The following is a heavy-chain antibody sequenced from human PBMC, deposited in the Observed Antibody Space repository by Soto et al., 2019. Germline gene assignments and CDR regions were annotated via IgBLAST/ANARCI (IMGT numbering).Heavy chain of an antibody. CDR2: IKSKTDGGTT. D-gene: IGHD3-3*01. CDR1: GFTFSNAW. CDR3: TTASYYDFWSGYSGYMDV. Sequence: EVQLVESGGGLVKPGGSLRLSCAASGFTFSNAWMSWFRQAPGKGLEWVGRIKSKTDGGTTDYAAPVKGRFTISRDDSKNTLYLQMNSLKTEDTAVYYCTTASYYDFWSGYSGYMDVWGKGTTVTVSS. V-gene: IGHV3-15*01. J-gene: IGHJ6*03.